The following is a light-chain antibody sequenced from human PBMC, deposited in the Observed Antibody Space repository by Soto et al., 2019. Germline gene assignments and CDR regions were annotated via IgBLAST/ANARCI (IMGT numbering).Light chain of an antibody. Sequence: IVLTQSPAILALSPGDRATLSCRASQSVSSNYLAWYQQKPGQAPRLLIYGASNRATGIPDRFSGSGSGTDFTLTISRLEPEDFAVYYCQQYGSSGTFGQGTKVDIK. J-gene: IGKJ1*01. CDR3: QQYGSSGT. CDR1: QSVSSNY. CDR2: GAS. V-gene: IGKV3-20*01.